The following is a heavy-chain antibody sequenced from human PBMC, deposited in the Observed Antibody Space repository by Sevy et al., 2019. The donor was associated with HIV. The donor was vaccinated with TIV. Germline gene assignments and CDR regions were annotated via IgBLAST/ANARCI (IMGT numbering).Heavy chain of an antibody. CDR1: GFTFSSYA. Sequence: GGSLRLSCAASGFTFSSYAMSRVRQAPGKGLEWVSAISGSGGSTYYADSVKGRFTISRDNSKNTLYLQMNSLRAEDTAVYYCAKAGAFGPHYFDYWGQGTLVTVSS. J-gene: IGHJ4*02. D-gene: IGHD3-10*01. V-gene: IGHV3-23*01. CDR2: ISGSGGST. CDR3: AKAGAFGPHYFDY.